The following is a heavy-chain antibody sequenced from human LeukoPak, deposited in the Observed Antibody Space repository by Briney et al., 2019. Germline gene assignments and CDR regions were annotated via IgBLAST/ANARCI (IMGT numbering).Heavy chain of an antibody. CDR2: IYHSGST. CDR3: ARDDYGSGTPGLDAFDI. V-gene: IGHV4-30-4*01. D-gene: IGHD3-10*01. J-gene: IGHJ3*02. Sequence: PSQTLSLTCTVSDGSISRSDYCWSWIRQRPGKGLEWIGYIYHSGSTYYNPSLKSRVTISIDTSINQFSLKLSSVTAADTAVYYCARDDYGSGTPGLDAFDIWGQGTMVTVSS. CDR1: DGSISRSDYC.